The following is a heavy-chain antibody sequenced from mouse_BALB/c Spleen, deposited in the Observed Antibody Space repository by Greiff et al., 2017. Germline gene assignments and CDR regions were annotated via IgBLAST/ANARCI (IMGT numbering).Heavy chain of an antibody. Sequence: EVQLQQSGAELVKPGASVKLSCTASGFNIKDTYMHWVKQRPEQGLEWIGRIDPANGNTKYDPKFQGKATITADTSSNTAYLQLSSLTSEDTAVYYCAGFPRLGKIYAMDYWGQGTSVTVSS. D-gene: IGHD2-13*01. CDR2: IDPANGNT. J-gene: IGHJ4*01. CDR3: AGFPRLGKIYAMDY. CDR1: GFNIKDTY. V-gene: IGHV14-3*02.